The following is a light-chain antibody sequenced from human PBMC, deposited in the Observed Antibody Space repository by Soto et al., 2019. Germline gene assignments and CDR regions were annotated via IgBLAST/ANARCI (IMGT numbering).Light chain of an antibody. V-gene: IGKV3-11*01. CDR3: QQRSNWPPT. CDR1: QSVSSY. Sequence: EIVLTQSPATLSLSPGERATLSCRASQSVSSYLAWYQQKPGQAPRLLIYDASNRATGIPARFSGSGSGTDFTLTISSLDPEDFAVYYCQQRSNWPPTFGQGTKREI. J-gene: IGKJ2*01. CDR2: DAS.